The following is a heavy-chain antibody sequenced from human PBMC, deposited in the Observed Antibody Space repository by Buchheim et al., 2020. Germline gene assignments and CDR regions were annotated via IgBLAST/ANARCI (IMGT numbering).Heavy chain of an antibody. CDR2: ISYDGSDK. CDR1: GFTFSSYA. J-gene: IGHJ4*02. Sequence: QVQLVESGGGVVQPGRSLRLSCAASGFTFSSYAMHWVRQAPGKGLEWVAVISYDGSDKYYADSVKGRFTLSRDNSQNKLYLQMSSLRPEDTAVFYCARVSGMITFGGVIGPLDYWGQGTL. CDR3: ARVSGMITFGGVIGPLDY. D-gene: IGHD3-16*02. V-gene: IGHV3-30*04.